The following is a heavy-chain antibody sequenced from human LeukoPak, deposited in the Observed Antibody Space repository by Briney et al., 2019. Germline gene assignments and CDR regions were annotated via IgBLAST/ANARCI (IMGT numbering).Heavy chain of an antibody. CDR1: GGSFTKFW. CDR3: ARRLYSSRSIPWFDP. J-gene: IGHJ5*02. CDR2: IYPADSDT. D-gene: IGHD6-13*01. Sequence: GESLKISCEGPGGSFTKFWIGWVRQMPGKGLELMGIIYPADSDTRYSPSFQGQVTISADKSISTAYLQWSSLKTSDTAMYYCARRLYSSRSIPWFDPWGQGTLVTVSS. V-gene: IGHV5-51*01.